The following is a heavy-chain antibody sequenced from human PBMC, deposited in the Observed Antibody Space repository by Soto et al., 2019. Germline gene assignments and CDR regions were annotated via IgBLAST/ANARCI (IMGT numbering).Heavy chain of an antibody. Sequence: GGSLRLCCAASGFTFSNFDMSWVSQAPGKGLEWVSSISTRGGTTYYADSVKGRFTISRDNSKNTLYLQINSLRADDTAIYYCAKGTSCPDYWGHGTLVTVSS. V-gene: IGHV3-23*01. CDR1: GFTFSNFD. CDR3: AKGTSCPDY. J-gene: IGHJ4*01. CDR2: ISTRGGTT.